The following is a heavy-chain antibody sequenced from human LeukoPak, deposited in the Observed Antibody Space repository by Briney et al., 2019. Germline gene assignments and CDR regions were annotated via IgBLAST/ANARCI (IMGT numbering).Heavy chain of an antibody. CDR3: ARKSYYYYMDV. CDR2: MNPNSGNT. V-gene: IGHV1-8*01. Sequence: ASVKVSCKASGYTFTSYDINWVRQATGQGLEWMGWMNPNSGNTGYAQKFQSRVTMNRNTSISTAYMELSSLRSEDTAVYYWARKSYYYYMDVWGKGTPVTVSS. CDR1: GYTFTSYD. J-gene: IGHJ6*03.